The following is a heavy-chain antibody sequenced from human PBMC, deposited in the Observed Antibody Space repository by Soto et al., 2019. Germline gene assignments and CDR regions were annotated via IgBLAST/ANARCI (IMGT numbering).Heavy chain of an antibody. CDR1: GYSFTSYW. V-gene: IGHV5-51*01. Sequence: DSLTISCKATGYSFTSYWIGLVRQMPGKGLEWMGIIYPYDSDTRYSPSFQGQVTISADKSSSTAYLQWSSLKASDTAMYYCARRVVQGSGMDVWGQGTTVTVSS. CDR3: ARRVVQGSGMDV. D-gene: IGHD2-15*01. J-gene: IGHJ6*02. CDR2: IYPYDSDT.